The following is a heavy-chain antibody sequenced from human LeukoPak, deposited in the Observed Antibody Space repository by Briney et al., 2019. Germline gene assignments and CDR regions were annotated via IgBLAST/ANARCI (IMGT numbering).Heavy chain of an antibody. CDR2: IYYSGST. D-gene: IGHD3-9*01. V-gene: IGHV4-39*01. J-gene: IGHJ4*02. Sequence: SETLSLTCTVSDGSISSSSYYWGWIRQPPGKGLEWIASIYYSGSTYYNPSLKSRVTISVDTSKKQFSLKLSSVTAADTAVYYCARALLTSYYGYWGQGTLVTVSS. CDR3: ARALLTSYYGY. CDR1: DGSISSSSYY.